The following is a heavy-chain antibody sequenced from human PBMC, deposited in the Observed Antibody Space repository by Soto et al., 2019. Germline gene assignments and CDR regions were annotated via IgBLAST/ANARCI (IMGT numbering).Heavy chain of an antibody. CDR2: ITGSGGTT. Sequence: GGSLRLSCAASGFTFSIYAMSWVRQAPGKGLEWVSAITGSGGTTYCADSVKGRFTISRDNSKNTLYLQMNSLRVEDTAVYYCAKGLKGGMDVWGQGTTVTVSS. CDR3: AKGLKGGMDV. D-gene: IGHD2-21*02. J-gene: IGHJ6*02. CDR1: GFTFSIYA. V-gene: IGHV3-23*01.